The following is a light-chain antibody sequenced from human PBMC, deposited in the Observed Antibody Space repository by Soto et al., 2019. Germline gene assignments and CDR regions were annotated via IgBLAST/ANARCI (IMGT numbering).Light chain of an antibody. Sequence: DIQMTQSPSTLSASVGDRVTITCRASQSISSWLAWYQQKPGKAPKLLIYKASSLESGVPSRFSGSGFGTEFTLTISSLQPDVFSTYSCQQYNSYPFTFGQGTKLEIK. CDR2: KAS. V-gene: IGKV1-5*03. J-gene: IGKJ2*01. CDR1: QSISSW. CDR3: QQYNSYPFT.